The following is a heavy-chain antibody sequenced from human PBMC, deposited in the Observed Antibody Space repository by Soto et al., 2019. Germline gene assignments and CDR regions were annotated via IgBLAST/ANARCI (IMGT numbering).Heavy chain of an antibody. CDR1: GFTFSSYG. CDR3: AREQSVLYYFDY. Sequence: GGSLRLSCAASGFTFSSYGMHWVRQAPGKGLEWVAVIWYDGSNKYYADSVKGRFTISRDNSKNTLYLQMNSLRAEDTAVYYCAREQSVLYYFDYWGQGTLVTVSS. V-gene: IGHV3-33*01. CDR2: IWYDGSNK. J-gene: IGHJ4*02.